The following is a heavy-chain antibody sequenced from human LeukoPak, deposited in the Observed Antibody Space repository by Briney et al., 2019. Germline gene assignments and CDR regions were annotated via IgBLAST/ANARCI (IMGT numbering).Heavy chain of an antibody. Sequence: GGSLRLSCAASGFTFSSYAMHWVRQAPGKGLEWVAVISYDGSNKYYADSEKGRFTISRDNSKNTLYLQMNSLGAEDTAVYYCARDWNSGSYGYWGQGTLVTVSS. CDR1: GFTFSSYA. CDR3: ARDWNSGSYGY. J-gene: IGHJ4*02. D-gene: IGHD1-26*01. CDR2: ISYDGSNK. V-gene: IGHV3-30-3*01.